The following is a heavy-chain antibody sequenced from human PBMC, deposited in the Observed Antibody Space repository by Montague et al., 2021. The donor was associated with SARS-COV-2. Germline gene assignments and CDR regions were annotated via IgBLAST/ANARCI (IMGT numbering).Heavy chain of an antibody. CDR1: GGSISGYY. Sequence: SETLSLTCTVSGGSISGYYWNWIRQPPGKGLEWIGYIYSSGSTNYSPSLKSRVTMSADTSKDQLSLNLSSVTAADTAVYYCARDSLVASYYYYGVDVWGQGTTVTVAS. V-gene: IGHV4-59*13. J-gene: IGHJ6*02. CDR2: IYSSGST. CDR3: ARDSLVASYYYYGVDV. D-gene: IGHD2-2*01.